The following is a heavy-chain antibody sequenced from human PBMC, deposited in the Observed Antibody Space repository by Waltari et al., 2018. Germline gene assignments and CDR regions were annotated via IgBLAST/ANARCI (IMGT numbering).Heavy chain of an antibody. CDR3: IRPFEMGID. V-gene: IGHV3-73*01. D-gene: IGHD7-27*01. CDR1: GLIFSDYA. J-gene: IGHJ4*02. Sequence: EVQLVESGGALVQPGGSLNLSCAASGLIFSDYAMHWVRQASGKGPEWVGRIRSRTKGDATAYAEAVQGRFTISRDDSKNTAYLEMNSLKTDDTAVYYCIRPFEMGIDWGQGTLVTVSS. CDR2: IRSRTKGDAT.